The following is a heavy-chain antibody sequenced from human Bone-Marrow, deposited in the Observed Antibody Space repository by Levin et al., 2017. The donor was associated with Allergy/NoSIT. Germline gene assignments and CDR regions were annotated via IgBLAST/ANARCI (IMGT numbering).Heavy chain of an antibody. CDR3: ARDVSGSLDY. CDR1: GCTFSTYW. J-gene: IGHJ4*02. CDR2: IIQDGSQR. Sequence: GGSLRLSCAGSGCTFSTYWMAWVRQAPGKGPEWVANIIQDGSQRNYVDSVKGRFTISRDNAKSSLYLQMNSLRAEDTAVYYCARDVSGSLDYWGQGTLVTVSS. D-gene: IGHD3-10*01. V-gene: IGHV3-7*01.